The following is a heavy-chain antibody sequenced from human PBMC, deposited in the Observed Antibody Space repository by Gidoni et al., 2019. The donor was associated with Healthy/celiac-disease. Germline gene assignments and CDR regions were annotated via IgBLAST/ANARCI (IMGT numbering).Heavy chain of an antibody. Sequence: QLQLQESGPGLVKPSETLSLTCTVSGGSISSSSYYWGWIRQPPGKGLEWIGSIYYSGSTYYNPSLKSRVTISVDTSKNQFSLKLSSVTAADTAVYYCARWDGILSDAFDIWGQGTMVTVSS. J-gene: IGHJ3*02. CDR2: IYYSGST. V-gene: IGHV4-39*01. D-gene: IGHD3-9*01. CDR1: GGSISSSSYY. CDR3: ARWDGILSDAFDI.